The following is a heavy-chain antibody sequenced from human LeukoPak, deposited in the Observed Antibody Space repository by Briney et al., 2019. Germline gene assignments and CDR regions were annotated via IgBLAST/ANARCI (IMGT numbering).Heavy chain of an antibody. CDR2: IGTTTTI. CDR3: ARDKDYGFDY. D-gene: IGHD4-17*01. CDR1: GFTFSSYS. Sequence: GGSLRLSCAASGFTFSSYSMNWVRQAPGKGLEWVSYIGTTTTIDYADSVKGRFTISRDNAQNSLFLQMNSLRDEDTAVYYCARDKDYGFDYWGQGTLVTVSP. J-gene: IGHJ4*02. V-gene: IGHV3-48*02.